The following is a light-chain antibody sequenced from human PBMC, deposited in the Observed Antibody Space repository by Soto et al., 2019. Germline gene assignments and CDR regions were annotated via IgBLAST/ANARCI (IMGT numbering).Light chain of an antibody. V-gene: IGLV2-23*01. CDR3: CSYAGSNSYVL. CDR2: EAN. CDR1: SSDVGNYNL. Sequence: QSALTQPASVSGSPGQSITISCTGTSSDVGNYNLVSWYQQHPGRAPKLIIYEANERPSGVSDRFSGSKSGITASLTISGLQPEDEADYYCCSYAGSNSYVLFGGGTK. J-gene: IGLJ2*01.